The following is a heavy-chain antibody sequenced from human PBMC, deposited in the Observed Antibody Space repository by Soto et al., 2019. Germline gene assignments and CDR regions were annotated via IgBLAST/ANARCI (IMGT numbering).Heavy chain of an antibody. CDR2: TRGFSPYT. Sequence: PGGSLRLSCISSGFTFRTYTMNWVRQAPGKGLEWVSGTRGFSPYTFYAESVEGRFTISRDNAKNSLYLQMNSLRAEDTAVYYCARDRGYDAHDYYYNAMDVWGQGTTVTVSS. V-gene: IGHV3-21*01. D-gene: IGHD2-15*01. J-gene: IGHJ6*02. CDR3: ARDRGYDAHDYYYNAMDV. CDR1: GFTFRTYT.